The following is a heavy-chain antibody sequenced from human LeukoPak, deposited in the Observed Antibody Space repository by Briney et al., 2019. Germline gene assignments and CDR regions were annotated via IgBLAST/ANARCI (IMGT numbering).Heavy chain of an antibody. CDR3: ARQMKMPTVDDFYYYGMDV. J-gene: IGHJ6*02. V-gene: IGHV4-4*02. D-gene: IGHD5-24*01. CDR1: SGAISTSHW. CDR2: IYGSGNT. Sequence: SGTLSLTCTVSSGAISTSHWLSWVRQPPGKGLEWIGEIYGSGNTNYNPSLKSRVTMSVDKTRIHLSLKLHSVTAADTAVYYCARQMKMPTVDDFYYYGMDVWGQGTTVTVSS.